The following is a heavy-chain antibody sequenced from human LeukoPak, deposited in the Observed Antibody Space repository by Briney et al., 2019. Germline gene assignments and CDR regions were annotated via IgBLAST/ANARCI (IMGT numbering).Heavy chain of an antibody. J-gene: IGHJ3*02. CDR1: GFTFDDYA. V-gene: IGHV3-9*01. CDR3: AKDDDYSSSWGAFDI. Sequence: GGSLRLSCAASGFTFDDYAMHWVRQAPGKGLEWVSGISWNSGSIGYADSVKGRFTISRDNAKNSLYLQMNSLRAEDTALHYCAKDDDYSSSWGAFDIWGQGTMVTVSS. D-gene: IGHD6-13*01. CDR2: ISWNSGSI.